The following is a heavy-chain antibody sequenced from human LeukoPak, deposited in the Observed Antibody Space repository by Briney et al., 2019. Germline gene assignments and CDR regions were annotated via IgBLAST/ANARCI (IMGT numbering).Heavy chain of an antibody. CDR3: VRSGYDYDWFDP. Sequence: SVKVSCKASGGSFSDYSISWVRQAPGQGLEWMGRIIAILDTAHYAQKFQGRFTITADKSTTTVYMELSSLRSDDTAVYYCVRSGYDYDWFDPWGQGTLVTVPS. CDR1: GGSFSDYS. D-gene: IGHD5-12*01. V-gene: IGHV1-69*08. CDR2: IIAILDTA. J-gene: IGHJ5*02.